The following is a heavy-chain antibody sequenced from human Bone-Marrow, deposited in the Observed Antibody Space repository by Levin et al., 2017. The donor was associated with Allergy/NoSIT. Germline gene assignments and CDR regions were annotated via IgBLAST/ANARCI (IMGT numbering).Heavy chain of an antibody. D-gene: IGHD5-12*01. Sequence: SETLSLTCTVSGGSISSSGYYWSWIRQFPGKGLEWLGYIYYSGSTSYNPSLKSRLTISVDTSKNQFSLTLSSVTAADTAMYYCATERRGYDYSPGYYFYAMDVWGQGTPVTVSS. J-gene: IGHJ6*02. CDR3: ATERRGYDYSPGYYFYAMDV. CDR1: GGSISSSGYY. CDR2: IYYSGST. V-gene: IGHV4-31*03.